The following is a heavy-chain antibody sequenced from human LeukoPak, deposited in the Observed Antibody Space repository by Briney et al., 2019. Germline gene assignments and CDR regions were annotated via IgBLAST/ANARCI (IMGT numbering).Heavy chain of an antibody. V-gene: IGHV1-24*01. CDR2: FDPEDGET. CDR1: GYTLTELS. CDR3: ATAGGYTRTTAGPYYYYMDV. D-gene: IGHD2-2*02. Sequence: ASVKVSCKVSGYTLTELSMHWVRQAPGKRLERMGGFDPEDGETIYAQKFQGRVTMTEDTSTDTAYMELSSLRSEDTAVYYCATAGGYTRTTAGPYYYYMDVWGKGTTVTVSS. J-gene: IGHJ6*03.